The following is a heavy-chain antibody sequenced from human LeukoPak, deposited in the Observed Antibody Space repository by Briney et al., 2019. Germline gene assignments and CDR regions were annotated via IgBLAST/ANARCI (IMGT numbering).Heavy chain of an antibody. CDR2: IRSKGYGGTT. CDR1: GFTFGDYA. J-gene: IGHJ4*02. Sequence: PGGSLSLSCTGSGFTFGDYAVSWFRQAPAKGLEWVGLIRSKGYGGTTEYAASVKGRFTISRDDSKSIAYLQMNSLKTEDTAVYYCTRRKTFDYWGQGTLVTVSS. V-gene: IGHV3-49*03. CDR3: TRRKTFDY.